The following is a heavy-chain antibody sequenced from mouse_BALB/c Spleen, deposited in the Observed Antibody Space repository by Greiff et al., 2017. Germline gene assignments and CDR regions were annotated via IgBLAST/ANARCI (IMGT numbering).Heavy chain of an antibody. CDR1: GYSITSGYY. CDR3: AREGTGTRAMDY. D-gene: IGHD4-1*01. J-gene: IGHJ4*01. CDR2: ISYDGSN. Sequence: EVQLVESGPGLVKPSQSLSLTCSVTGYSITSGYYWNWIRQFPGNKLEWMGYISYDGSNNYNPSLKNRISITRDTSKNQFFLKLNSVTTEDTATYYCAREGTGTRAMDYWGQGTSVTVSS. V-gene: IGHV3-6*02.